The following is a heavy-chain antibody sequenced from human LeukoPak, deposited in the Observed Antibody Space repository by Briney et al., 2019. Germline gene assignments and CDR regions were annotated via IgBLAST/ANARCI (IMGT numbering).Heavy chain of an antibody. CDR2: MNPNSGAT. CDR1: GYTFTSYD. J-gene: IGHJ5*02. CDR3: AMRITIFGVVIPDGFDP. D-gene: IGHD3-3*01. V-gene: IGHV1-8*01. Sequence: ASETVSCTASGYTFTSYDFNWLRQATGQGPEWMGWMNPNSGATGYAQKFQGRVTMTRSASINTAYMELSSLTSEDTAVYYCAMRITIFGVVIPDGFDPWGQGTLVTVSS.